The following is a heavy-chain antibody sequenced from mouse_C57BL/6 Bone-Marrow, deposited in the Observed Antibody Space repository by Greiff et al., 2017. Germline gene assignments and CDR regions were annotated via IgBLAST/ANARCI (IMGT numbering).Heavy chain of an antibody. CDR3: TKIYYGYDRAWFAY. V-gene: IGHV1-15*01. Sequence: VQLQQSGAELVRPGASVTLSCKASGYTFTDYEMHWVKQTPVHGLEWIGAIDPETGGTAYNQKFKGKAILTADKSSSTAYMELRSLQSEDSAVYYCTKIYYGYDRAWFAYWGQGTLVTVSA. CDR1: GYTFTDYE. D-gene: IGHD2-2*01. J-gene: IGHJ3*01. CDR2: IDPETGGT.